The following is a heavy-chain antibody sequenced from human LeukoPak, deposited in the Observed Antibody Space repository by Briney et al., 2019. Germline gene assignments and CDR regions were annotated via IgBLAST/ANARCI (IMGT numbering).Heavy chain of an antibody. CDR3: ARDLDY. V-gene: IGHV3-33*08. CDR2: IWYDGSNK. J-gene: IGHJ4*02. CDR1: GFTFSPYS. Sequence: GGSLRLSCAASGFTFSPYSMNWVRQAPGKGLEWVAVIWYDGSNKYYADSVKGRFTISRDNSKNTLYLQMNSLRAEDTAVYYCARDLDYWGQGTLVTVSS.